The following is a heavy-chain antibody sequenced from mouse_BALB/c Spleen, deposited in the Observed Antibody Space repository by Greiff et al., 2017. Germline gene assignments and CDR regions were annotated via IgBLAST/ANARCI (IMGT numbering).Heavy chain of an antibody. CDR2: ISSGGSYT. CDR1: GFTFSSYT. J-gene: IGHJ4*01. CDR3: TRDRDYGSSYGAMDY. D-gene: IGHD1-1*01. V-gene: IGHV5-6-4*01. Sequence: EVKLVESGGGLVNPGGSLKLSCAASGFTFSSYTMSWVRQTPEKRLEWVATISSGGSYTYYPDSVKGRFTISRDNAKNTLYLQMSSLKSEDTAMYYCTRDRDYGSSYGAMDYWGQGTSVTVSS.